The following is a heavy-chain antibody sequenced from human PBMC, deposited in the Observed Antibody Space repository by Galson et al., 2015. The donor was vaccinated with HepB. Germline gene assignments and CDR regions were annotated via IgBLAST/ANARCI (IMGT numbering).Heavy chain of an antibody. V-gene: IGHV3-21*01. CDR1: GFTFRSYT. CDR2: ITSSSTYM. D-gene: IGHD2-2*01. J-gene: IGHJ6*02. CDR3: ARDGGYCSSTTCHFYGMDV. Sequence: SLRLSCAASGFTFRSYTMHWVRPAPGKGLEWVSTITSSSTYMYYADSVRGRFTISKDDAKNSLYLQMNSLRAEDTAVYYCARDGGYCSSTTCHFYGMDVWGQGTTVTVSS.